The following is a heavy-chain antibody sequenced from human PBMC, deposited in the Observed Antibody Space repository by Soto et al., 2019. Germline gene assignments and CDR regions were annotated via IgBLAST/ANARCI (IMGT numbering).Heavy chain of an antibody. V-gene: IGHV4-39*01. CDR1: GGSISSSSYY. CDR3: ARTYDSSGYYYGHWFDP. CDR2: IYYSGST. J-gene: IGHJ5*02. D-gene: IGHD3-22*01. Sequence: SETLSLTRTVSGGSISSSSYYWGWIRQPPGKGLEWIGSIYYSGSTYYNPSLKSRVTISVDTSKNQFSLKLSSVTAADTAVYYCARTYDSSGYYYGHWFDPWGQGTLVTVSS.